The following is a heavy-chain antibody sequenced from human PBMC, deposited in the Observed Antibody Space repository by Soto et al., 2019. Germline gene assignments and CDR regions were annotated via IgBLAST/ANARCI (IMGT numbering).Heavy chain of an antibody. V-gene: IGHV1-69*01. CDR3: ASYSIAYCGGDCYRAFDI. D-gene: IGHD2-21*02. CDR1: GGTFSSYA. Sequence: QVQLVQSGAEVKKPGSSVKVSCKASGGTFSSYAISWVRQAPGQGLEWMGGIIPIFGTANYAQKFQGRVTITADESTSTAYMELSSLRSEDTAVYYCASYSIAYCGGDCYRAFDIRGQGTMVTVSS. CDR2: IIPIFGTA. J-gene: IGHJ3*02.